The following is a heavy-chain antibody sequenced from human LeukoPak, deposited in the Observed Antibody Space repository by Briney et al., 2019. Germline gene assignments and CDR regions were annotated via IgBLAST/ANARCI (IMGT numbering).Heavy chain of an antibody. D-gene: IGHD5-24*01. J-gene: IGHJ6*03. CDR3: ARDFTINPSEGYYYMDV. CDR1: GFTFSSYS. V-gene: IGHV3-21*01. Sequence: GGSLRLSCAASGFTFSSYSMNWVRQAPGKGLEWVSSISSSSSYIYYADSVKGRFTISRDNAKNSLYLQMNSLRAENTAVYYCARDFTINPSEGYYYMDVWGQGTTVTVSS. CDR2: ISSSSSYI.